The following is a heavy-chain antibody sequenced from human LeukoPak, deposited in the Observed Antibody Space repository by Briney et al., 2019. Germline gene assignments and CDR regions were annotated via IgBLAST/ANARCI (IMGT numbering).Heavy chain of an antibody. CDR3: TRERKSGIAAFDY. Sequence: GRSLRLSCAASGFTFSSYGMHWVRQAPGKGLEWVAAIWYDGINKFHADSVRGRFTISRDNSKNTVYLQMNSLRAEDTAVYYCTRERKSGIAAFDYWGQGTLVTVPS. V-gene: IGHV3-33*01. J-gene: IGHJ4*02. CDR1: GFTFSSYG. D-gene: IGHD6-13*01. CDR2: IWYDGINK.